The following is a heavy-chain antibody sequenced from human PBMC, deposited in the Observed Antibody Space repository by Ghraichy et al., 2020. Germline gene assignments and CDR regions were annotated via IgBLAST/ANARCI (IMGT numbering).Heavy chain of an antibody. CDR2: ISSSSGSI. CDR1: GFTFSTYT. D-gene: IGHD3-10*01. V-gene: IGHV3-48*02. CDR3: ARKDFFNSGTYYIPFFDS. J-gene: IGHJ4*02. Sequence: GGSLRLSCATSGFTFSTYTMGWVRQAPGKGPEWVSSISSSSGSIFYADSVKGRFTISRDNAKNSLYLQMNSLRDEDTAVYFCARKDFFNSGTYYIPFFDSWGQGTLVTVSS.